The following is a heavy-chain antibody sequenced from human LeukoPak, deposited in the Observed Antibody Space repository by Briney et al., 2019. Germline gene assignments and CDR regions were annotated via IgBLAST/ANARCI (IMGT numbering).Heavy chain of an antibody. J-gene: IGHJ4*02. D-gene: IGHD3-3*01. CDR1: GDSRRPFY. V-gene: IGHV4-59*01. CDR3: AKASAAIVSGVERLGADFEY. Sequence: SETPSLSCSVSGDSRRPFYCNWIRQPPGKGLEWIGYISDSGSPNFHPSLKGRVTTSVDASKRQFSLRLTSVTAADTAVYYCAKASAAIVSGVERLGADFEYWGQGVLVTVSS. CDR2: ISDSGSP.